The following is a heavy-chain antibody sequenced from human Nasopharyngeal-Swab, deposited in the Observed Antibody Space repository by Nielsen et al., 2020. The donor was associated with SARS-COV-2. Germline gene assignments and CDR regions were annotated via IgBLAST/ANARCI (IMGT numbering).Heavy chain of an antibody. CDR3: TRCCGGCYSGRDY. Sequence: GRSLRLSCAASGFTFSDSAIHWVRQASGQGLEWVGRTRSKGNTYATAYAAAVKGRFIIFRDDPTNTAYLQMNSLKTEDTAVYYCTRCCGGCYSGRDYWGQGTLVTVSS. CDR1: GFTFSDSA. V-gene: IGHV3-73*01. J-gene: IGHJ4*02. CDR2: TRSKGNTYAT. D-gene: IGHD2-15*01.